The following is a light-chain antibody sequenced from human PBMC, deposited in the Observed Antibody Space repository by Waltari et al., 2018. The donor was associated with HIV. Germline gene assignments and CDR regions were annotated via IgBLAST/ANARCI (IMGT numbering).Light chain of an antibody. V-gene: IGLV1-47*01. J-gene: IGLJ2*01. CDR3: ATWDDSRNGVL. Sequence: SVLTQPPSASGTPGQKVTISCSGSSSNIGSNSVFWYQQLPGAAPKLLIYTDTQRPSGVPDRFSGSKSGTSASLAISGLRSEDEAVYSCATWDDSRNGVLFGGGTNLNVL. CDR2: TDT. CDR1: SSNIGSNS.